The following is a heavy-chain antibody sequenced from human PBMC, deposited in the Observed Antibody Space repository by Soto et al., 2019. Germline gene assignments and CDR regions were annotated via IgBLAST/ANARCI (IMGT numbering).Heavy chain of an antibody. V-gene: IGHV3-33*01. J-gene: IGHJ6*02. Sequence: QVQLVESGGGVVQPGTSLRLSCAASILTFSSYGMHWVRQAPGKGLEWVAVIWYDGSNENYADSVKGRFTISRDNTKNPLYLHMNSLRAEDTAGYYCARARDGYYGMDVWGQGTTVTVSS. CDR3: ARARDGYYGMDV. CDR2: IWYDGSNE. CDR1: ILTFSSYG.